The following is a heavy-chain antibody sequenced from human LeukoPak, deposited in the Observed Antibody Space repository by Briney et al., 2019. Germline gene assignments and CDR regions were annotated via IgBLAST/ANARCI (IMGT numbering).Heavy chain of an antibody. V-gene: IGHV3-11*01. CDR1: GFIFSDYY. CDR2: ISSSGSIL. CDR3: AGESTYTLGQRVFDY. Sequence: GGSLRLSCAASGFIFSDYYMNWIRQAPGKGLEWVSYISSSGSILFYADSVKGRFTISRDNAKNSLYLQMNSLRVEDTAVYYCAGESTYTLGQRVFDYWGQGTLVIVSS. D-gene: IGHD3-16*01. J-gene: IGHJ4*02.